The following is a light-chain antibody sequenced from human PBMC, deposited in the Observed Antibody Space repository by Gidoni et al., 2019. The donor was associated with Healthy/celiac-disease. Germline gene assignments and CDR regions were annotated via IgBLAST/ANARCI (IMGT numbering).Light chain of an antibody. CDR3: QQYNSYLYT. Sequence: DIQMTQSPSTLSASVGDRFTITCRASQSISSWLAWYQQKPGKAPKLLIYDASRLESGVPSRFSGSGSGTEFTLTISSLQPDDFATYYCQQYNSYLYTFGQGTKLEIK. J-gene: IGKJ2*01. CDR1: QSISSW. V-gene: IGKV1-5*01. CDR2: DAS.